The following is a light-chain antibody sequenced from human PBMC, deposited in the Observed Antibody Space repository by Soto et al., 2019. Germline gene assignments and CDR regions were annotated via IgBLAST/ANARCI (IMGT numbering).Light chain of an antibody. Sequence: QSALTQPASVSGSPGQSITISCTGTSSDVGIYNLVSWYQQHPGNAPKLMIYEVSNRPSGISNRFSGSKSGNTASLTISGLQAEDEAAYYCSSYTSSTTLVVFGGGTKLTVL. CDR3: SSYTSSTTLVV. J-gene: IGLJ2*01. CDR1: SSDVGIYNL. CDR2: EVS. V-gene: IGLV2-14*02.